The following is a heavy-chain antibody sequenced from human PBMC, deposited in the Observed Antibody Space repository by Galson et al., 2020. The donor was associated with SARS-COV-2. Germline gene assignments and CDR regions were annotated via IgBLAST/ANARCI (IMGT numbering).Heavy chain of an antibody. CDR2: ISYDGSNK. D-gene: IGHD3-22*01. CDR1: GFTFSSYA. CDR3: AREWVPYYDGSGYYYDPGVPLDY. J-gene: IGHJ4*02. V-gene: IGHV3-30-3*01. Sequence: GGSLRLSCAASGFTFSSYAMHWVRQAPGKGLEWVAVISYDGSNKYYADSVKGRFTISRDNSKNTLYLQMNSLRAEDTAVYYCAREWVPYYDGSGYYYDPGVPLDYWGQGTLVTVSS.